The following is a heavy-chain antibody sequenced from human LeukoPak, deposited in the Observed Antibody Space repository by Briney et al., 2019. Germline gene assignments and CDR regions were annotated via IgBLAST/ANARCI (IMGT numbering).Heavy chain of an antibody. CDR2: IYTGGST. CDR1: GFTVSSNY. Sequence: GGSLRLSCAASGFTVSSNYMRWVRQAPGKGLEWVSVIYTGGSTYYADSVKGRFTISRDNSKNTLYLQMNSLRAEDTAVYYCATRTLIIVGATGLDYWGQGTLVTVSS. J-gene: IGHJ4*02. D-gene: IGHD1-26*01. V-gene: IGHV3-53*01. CDR3: ATRTLIIVGATGLDY.